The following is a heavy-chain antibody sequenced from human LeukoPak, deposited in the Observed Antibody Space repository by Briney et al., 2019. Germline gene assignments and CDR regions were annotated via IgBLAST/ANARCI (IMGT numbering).Heavy chain of an antibody. J-gene: IGHJ3*02. Sequence: SETLSLTCTVSGASIRSGDYYWSWIRQPPGTGLEWVGYIYDSGSTYYNPSLKSRITISVDTSENRFSLKLSSVTATDTAVYYCARDCSGGSCYGAFDIWGQGTMVTVSS. CDR1: GASIRSGDYY. D-gene: IGHD2-15*01. CDR3: ARDCSGGSCYGAFDI. CDR2: IYDSGST. V-gene: IGHV4-30-4*01.